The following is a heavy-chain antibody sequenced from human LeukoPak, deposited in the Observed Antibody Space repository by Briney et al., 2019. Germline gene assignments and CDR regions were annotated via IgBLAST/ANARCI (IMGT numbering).Heavy chain of an antibody. D-gene: IGHD5-18*01. V-gene: IGHV1-69*05. J-gene: IGHJ4*02. CDR1: GGTFSSYA. CDR3: ASTTAMVMNYFDY. CDR2: IIPIFGTA. Sequence: SVKVSCKASGGTFSSYAISWVRQAPGQGLEWMGRIIPIFGTANYAQKFQGRVTITTEESTSTAYMELSSLRSEDTAVYYCASTTAMVMNYFDYGGQGTLVTVSS.